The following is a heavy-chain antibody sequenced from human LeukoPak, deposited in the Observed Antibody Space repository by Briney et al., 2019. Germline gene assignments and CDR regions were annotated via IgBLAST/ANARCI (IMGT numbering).Heavy chain of an antibody. CDR1: GFTFSSYW. CDR3: ARFRSSGYVLDY. D-gene: IGHD3-22*01. V-gene: IGHV3-7*01. Sequence: GGSLRLSCAASGFTFSSYWMSWVRQAPGKGLEWVANIKHDGSQKNYVDSVKGRFTISRDNAKNSLYLQMNSLRAEDTAVYYCARFRSSGYVLDYWGQGTLVTVSS. J-gene: IGHJ4*02. CDR2: IKHDGSQK.